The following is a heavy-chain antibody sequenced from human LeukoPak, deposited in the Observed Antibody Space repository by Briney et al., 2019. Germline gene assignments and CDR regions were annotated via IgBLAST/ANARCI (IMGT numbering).Heavy chain of an antibody. V-gene: IGHV3-9*01. Sequence: GGSLRLSCAASGFTFDDYSMHWVRQAPGKGLEWVSCISWNSGSAGYADSVKGRFTISRDNAKNSLYLQMNSLRTEDTALYYCAKDSTYSGYGALDYWGQGTLVTVSS. CDR3: AKDSTYSGYGALDY. J-gene: IGHJ4*02. D-gene: IGHD5-12*01. CDR1: GFTFDDYS. CDR2: ISWNSGSA.